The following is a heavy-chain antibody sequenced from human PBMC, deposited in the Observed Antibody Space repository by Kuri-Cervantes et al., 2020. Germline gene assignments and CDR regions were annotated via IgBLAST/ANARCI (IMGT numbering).Heavy chain of an antibody. CDR2: ISGDSAFI. J-gene: IGHJ4*02. CDR3: TKRSTSGWSPFDY. V-gene: IGHV3-9*01. D-gene: IGHD6-19*01. Sequence: SLKISCAASGFTFHDYSMHWVRQAPGKGLEWVSGISGDSAFIAYVDSLKGRFTISRDNAKKSVYLQMDSLRAEDTAFYYCTKRSTSGWSPFDYWGQGTLVTDSS. CDR1: GFTFHDYS.